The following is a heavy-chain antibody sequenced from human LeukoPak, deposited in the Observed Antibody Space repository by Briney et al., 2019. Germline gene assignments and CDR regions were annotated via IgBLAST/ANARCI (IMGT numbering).Heavy chain of an antibody. Sequence: PGGSLRLSCAASGFTFSSHGMHWVRQAPGKGLEWVTFIRSDGSSNYYGDSVKGRFTLSRDNFKNTLSLQMNSLRAEDTAVYYCVRDRDWGFDYWGQGTPVTVSS. V-gene: IGHV3-30*02. CDR1: GFTFSSHG. CDR2: IRSDGSSN. J-gene: IGHJ4*02. CDR3: VRDRDWGFDY. D-gene: IGHD3/OR15-3a*01.